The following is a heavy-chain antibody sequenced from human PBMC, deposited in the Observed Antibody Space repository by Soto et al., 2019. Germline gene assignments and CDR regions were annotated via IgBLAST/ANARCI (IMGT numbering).Heavy chain of an antibody. CDR1: GGTFSSYA. Sequence: QVQLVQSGAEVKKPGSSVKVSCKASGGTFSSYAISWVRQAPGQGLEWMGGIIPIFGTANYAQKFQGRVTITADESTSTAYMELSSLRSEDTAVYYCARSGGPLTAHAVGYGMDVWGQGTTVTVSS. V-gene: IGHV1-69*12. CDR2: IIPIFGTA. J-gene: IGHJ6*02. D-gene: IGHD2-21*02. CDR3: ARSGGPLTAHAVGYGMDV.